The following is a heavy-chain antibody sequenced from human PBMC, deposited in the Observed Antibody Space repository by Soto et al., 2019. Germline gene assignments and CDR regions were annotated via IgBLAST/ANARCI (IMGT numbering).Heavy chain of an antibody. D-gene: IGHD3-10*01. CDR3: ASVGELPVWSEP. J-gene: IGHJ5*02. Sequence: QVQLQESGPGLVKPSETLSLTCTVSGDSISSYYWSWIRQPPGKGLEWVGYISYTGSTIYNPSLPGRAPISLYTSKNQASLSLRSVTVAATAVYYCASVGELPVWSEPWGRGTMVTVSS. CDR2: ISYTGST. V-gene: IGHV4-59*13. CDR1: GDSISSYY.